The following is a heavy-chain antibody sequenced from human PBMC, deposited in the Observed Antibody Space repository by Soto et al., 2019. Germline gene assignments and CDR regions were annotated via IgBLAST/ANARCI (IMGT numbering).Heavy chain of an antibody. Sequence: SETLSLTCTVSGGSISNYYWSWIRQPPGKGLEWIGYIHYSGSTNYSPSLKSRVTISVDTSKNQFSLKLSSVTAADTAVYYCASRGLGYCSGYSCYVMDVWGQGTTVTVSS. D-gene: IGHD2-15*01. CDR3: ASRGLGYCSGYSCYVMDV. J-gene: IGHJ6*02. CDR1: GGSISNYY. V-gene: IGHV4-59*01. CDR2: IHYSGST.